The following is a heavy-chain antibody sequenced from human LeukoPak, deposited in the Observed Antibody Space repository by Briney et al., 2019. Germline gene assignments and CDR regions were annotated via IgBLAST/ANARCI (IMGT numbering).Heavy chain of an antibody. D-gene: IGHD3-10*01. CDR1: GFTLSRHA. J-gene: IGHJ4*02. Sequence: GWSVRLSCAASGFTLSRHAMSWVRQAPATGLEGVSAISGSGGSTYYADSVKGRFTISRDNSKNTLYLQMNSLRAEDTAVYYYAKSTQTRTMVRGVIITPLDYWGQGILVTVSS. V-gene: IGHV3-23*01. CDR3: AKSTQTRTMVRGVIITPLDY. CDR2: ISGSGGST.